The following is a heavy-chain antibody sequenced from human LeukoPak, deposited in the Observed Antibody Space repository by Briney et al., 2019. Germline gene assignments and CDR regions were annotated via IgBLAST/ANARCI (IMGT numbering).Heavy chain of an antibody. CDR2: IHTSGST. CDR1: GGSTSNYF. J-gene: IGHJ4*02. CDR3: ARENSGSYREFDY. D-gene: IGHD1-26*01. V-gene: IGHV4-4*07. Sequence: PSETLSLICTVSGGSTSNYFCTWLRQSAGKGLEWIGRIHTSGSTNYNASLKSRVSMSVDTSKNQFSLKLSSVTAADTAVFYCARENSGSYREFDYWGQGTLVTVSS.